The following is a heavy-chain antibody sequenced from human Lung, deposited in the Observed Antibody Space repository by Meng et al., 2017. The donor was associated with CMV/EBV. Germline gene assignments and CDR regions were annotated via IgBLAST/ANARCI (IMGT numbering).Heavy chain of an antibody. CDR1: GFTFSSYG. J-gene: IGHJ6*02. CDR2: IRYDGSNK. V-gene: IGHV3-30*02. Sequence: SXAASGFTFSSYGMHWVRQAPGKGLEWVAFIRYDGSNKYYADSVKGRFTISRDNSKNTLYLQMNSLRAEDTAVYYCAKDGRGYSYGYGMDVWDQGTTVXVSS. D-gene: IGHD5-18*01. CDR3: AKDGRGYSYGYGMDV.